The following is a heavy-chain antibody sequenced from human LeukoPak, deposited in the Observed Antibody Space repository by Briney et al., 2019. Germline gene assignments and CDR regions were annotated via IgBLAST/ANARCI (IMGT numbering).Heavy chain of an antibody. CDR2: ISGGGGST. J-gene: IGHJ6*02. D-gene: IGHD1-26*01. Sequence: PGGSLRLSCAASGFTFNTYAMSWVRQAPGKGLEWVSTISGGGGSTYYANSVKGRFTISRDNSKNTLYLQMNSLRAEDTAVYYCAKDRGSSGPYYGMDVWGQGTTVTVSS. CDR1: GFTFNTYA. CDR3: AKDRGSSGPYYGMDV. V-gene: IGHV3-23*01.